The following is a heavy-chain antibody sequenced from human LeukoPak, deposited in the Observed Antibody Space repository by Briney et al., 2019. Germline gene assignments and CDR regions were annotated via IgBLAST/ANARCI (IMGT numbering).Heavy chain of an antibody. V-gene: IGHV3-7*01. CDR2: IKQDGSEK. CDR3: ATSRTFDY. J-gene: IGHJ4*02. Sequence: GASVKVSCKVSGYTLTELSMHWVRQAPGKGLEWVANIKQDGSEKYYVDSVKGRFTISRDNAKNSLYLQMNSLRAEDTAVYYCATSRTFDYWGQGTLVTVSS. D-gene: IGHD1-7*01. CDR1: GYTLTELS.